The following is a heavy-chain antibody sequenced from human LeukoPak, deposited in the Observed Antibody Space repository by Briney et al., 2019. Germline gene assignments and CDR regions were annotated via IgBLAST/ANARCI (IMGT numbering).Heavy chain of an antibody. CDR1: GFTFGHYA. V-gene: IGHV3-23*01. CDR2: IGSSGGST. D-gene: IGHD3-22*01. J-gene: IGHJ4*02. CDR3: ATYDSSGYSDY. Sequence: GESLRLSCAASGFTFGHYAMNWVRQAPGKGLDWVSSIGSSGGSTYYADSVKGQFTISRDNSKNTLYLQMSSLRAEDTAVYYCATYDSSGYSDYWGQGTLVTVSS.